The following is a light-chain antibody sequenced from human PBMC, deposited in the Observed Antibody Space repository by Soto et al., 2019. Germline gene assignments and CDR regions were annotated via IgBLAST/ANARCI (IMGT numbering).Light chain of an antibody. CDR1: SSYVGGYNY. V-gene: IGLV2-14*01. CDR3: SSYTSSSTYV. J-gene: IGLJ1*01. CDR2: DVS. Sequence: QSALTQPASVAGSPGQSITLPGPGPSSYVGGYNYVSWYQQHPGKAPKLMIYDVSNRPSGVSNRFSGSKSGNTASLTISGLQAEDEADYYCSSYTSSSTYVFGTGTKVTVL.